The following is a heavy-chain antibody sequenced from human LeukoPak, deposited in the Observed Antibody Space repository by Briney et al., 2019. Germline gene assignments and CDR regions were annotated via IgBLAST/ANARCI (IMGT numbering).Heavy chain of an antibody. Sequence: GGSLRLSCAVSGFTFSSYRMNWVRQAPGKGLEWVSAISGSGGSTYYADSVKGRFTISRDNSKNTLYLQMNSLRAEDTAVYYCAKTHYDSSGYLDYWGQGTLVTVSS. CDR2: ISGSGGST. J-gene: IGHJ4*02. V-gene: IGHV3-23*01. D-gene: IGHD3-22*01. CDR3: AKTHYDSSGYLDY. CDR1: GFTFSSYR.